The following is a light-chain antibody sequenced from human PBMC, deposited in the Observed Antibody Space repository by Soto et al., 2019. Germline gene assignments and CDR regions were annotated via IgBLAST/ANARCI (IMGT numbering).Light chain of an antibody. Sequence: DIQMTQSPSTLSASVGDRVTITCRASQSVRRWLAWYQQKPGKAPKLLIYDASTLETGVPSRFSGSGSGTEFTLTISSLQPDDFATYYCQQYNSYSPWTFGQGTKVEIK. CDR3: QQYNSYSPWT. J-gene: IGKJ1*01. CDR2: DAS. CDR1: QSVRRW. V-gene: IGKV1-5*01.